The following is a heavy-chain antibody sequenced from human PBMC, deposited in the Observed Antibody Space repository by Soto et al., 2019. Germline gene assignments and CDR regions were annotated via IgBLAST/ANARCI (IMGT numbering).Heavy chain of an antibody. CDR2: IDASGNS. Sequence: SLTCTVSGDSISSYYWNWIRQPAGKGLEWIGRIDASGNSNYNPSLKSRVTMSVDTSKKQFSLKVTSVTAADTAVYYCARYSSNWFQTEGMDVLGQGTTITVSS. J-gene: IGHJ6*02. D-gene: IGHD6-13*01. V-gene: IGHV4-4*07. CDR3: ARYSSNWFQTEGMDV. CDR1: GDSISSYY.